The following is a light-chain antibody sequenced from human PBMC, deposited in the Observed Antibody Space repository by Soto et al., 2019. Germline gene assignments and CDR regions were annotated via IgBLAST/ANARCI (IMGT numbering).Light chain of an antibody. Sequence: QSALTHPASVSGSPGQSITIACTGTSSDVGGYNYVSWYQQHPGKAPKLMIYEVSNRPSGVSNRFSGSKSGNTASLTISGLQAEDEADYYCSSYTSSSTPCVFGTGTKVTVL. J-gene: IGLJ1*01. CDR1: SSDVGGYNY. V-gene: IGLV2-14*01. CDR2: EVS. CDR3: SSYTSSSTPCV.